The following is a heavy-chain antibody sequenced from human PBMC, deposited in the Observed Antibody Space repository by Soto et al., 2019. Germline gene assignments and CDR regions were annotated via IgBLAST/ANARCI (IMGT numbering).Heavy chain of an antibody. CDR1: GGSISSSSYY. D-gene: IGHD2-2*01. CDR3: ARRIVVVPAAIYYYYGMDV. V-gene: IGHV4-39*01. Sequence: SETLSLTCTVSGGSISSSSYYWGWIRQPPGKGLEWIGSIYYSGITYYNPSLKSRVTISVYTSKNQFSLKLSSVTAADTAVYYCARRIVVVPAAIYYYYGMDVWGQGTTVTVSS. CDR2: IYYSGIT. J-gene: IGHJ6*02.